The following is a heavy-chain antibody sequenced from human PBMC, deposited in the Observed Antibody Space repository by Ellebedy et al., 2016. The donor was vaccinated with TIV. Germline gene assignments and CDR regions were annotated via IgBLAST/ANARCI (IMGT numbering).Heavy chain of an antibody. CDR2: INPTDGST. Sequence: AASVKVSCKASGYRFISYGVSWVRQAPGQGLEWMGIINPTDGSTSYAQKFQGRVTMTRDTSTSTVYMELSSLRSEDTAVYYCARVGWDTSIVRVEWGQGTLVTVSS. D-gene: IGHD5-18*01. J-gene: IGHJ4*02. CDR1: GYRFISYG. V-gene: IGHV1-46*01. CDR3: ARVGWDTSIVRVE.